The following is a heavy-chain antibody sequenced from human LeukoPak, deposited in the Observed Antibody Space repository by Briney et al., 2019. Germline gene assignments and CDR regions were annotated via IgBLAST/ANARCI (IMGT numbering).Heavy chain of an antibody. V-gene: IGHV1-8*01. Sequence: WMNPNSGNTGYAQKFQGRVTMTRNTSISTAYIELSSLRSEDTAVYYCARTNYGSGSYMIDPWGQGTLVTVSS. J-gene: IGHJ5*02. CDR3: ARTNYGSGSYMIDP. D-gene: IGHD3-10*01. CDR2: MNPNSGNT.